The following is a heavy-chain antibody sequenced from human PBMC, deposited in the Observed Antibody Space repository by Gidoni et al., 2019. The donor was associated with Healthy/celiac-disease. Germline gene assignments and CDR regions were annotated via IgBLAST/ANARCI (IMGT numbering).Heavy chain of an antibody. D-gene: IGHD6-19*01. CDR2: MNPNSGNT. Sequence: QLQLVQSGAEVKLPGASVKVSCKVSGYTFTSYDINWVRPATGQGLEWMGWMNPNSGNTGYAQKFQGRVTMTRNTSISTAYMELSSLRTEDTAVYYCARWVDASGWYEFDYWGQGTLVTVSS. CDR3: ARWVDASGWYEFDY. J-gene: IGHJ4*02. CDR1: GYTFTSYD. V-gene: IGHV1-8*01.